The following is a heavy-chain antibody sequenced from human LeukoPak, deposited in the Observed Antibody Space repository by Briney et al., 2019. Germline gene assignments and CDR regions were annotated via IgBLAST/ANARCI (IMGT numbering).Heavy chain of an antibody. CDR1: GFSFSSYW. J-gene: IGHJ1*01. CDR3: ARAPSEIGGYYPEYFRH. D-gene: IGHD3-22*01. V-gene: IGHV3-74*01. Sequence: PGGSLRLSCAASGFSFSSYWMHWVRQAPGQGLVWVSRIKSDGKTNYADSVKGRFTISRTNAKNTVSLQMNSLRAEDTGVYYCARAPSEIGGYYPEYFRHWGQGTLVTVSS. CDR2: IKSDGKT.